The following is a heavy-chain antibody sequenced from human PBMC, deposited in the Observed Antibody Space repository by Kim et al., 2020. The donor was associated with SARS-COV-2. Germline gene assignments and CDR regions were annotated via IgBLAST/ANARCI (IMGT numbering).Heavy chain of an antibody. J-gene: IGHJ4*02. CDR3: ARELGIAVAGTKGYFDY. V-gene: IGHV4-59*01. D-gene: IGHD6-19*01. Sequence: PKSRVTISVDTSKNQFSLKLSSVTAADTAVYYCARELGIAVAGTKGYFDYWGQGTLVTVSS.